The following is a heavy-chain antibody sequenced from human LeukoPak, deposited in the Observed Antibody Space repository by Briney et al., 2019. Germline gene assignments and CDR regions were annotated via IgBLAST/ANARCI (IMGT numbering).Heavy chain of an antibody. Sequence: ASVKVSCKASGYTFTSYDINWVRQATGQGLGWMGWMNPNSGNTGYAQKFQGRVTITRNTSISTAYMELSSLRAEDTAVYYCARVIIGLYRRNWFDPWGQGTLVTVSS. CDR1: GYTFTSYD. V-gene: IGHV1-8*03. D-gene: IGHD3-10*01. CDR2: MNPNSGNT. CDR3: ARVIIGLYRRNWFDP. J-gene: IGHJ5*02.